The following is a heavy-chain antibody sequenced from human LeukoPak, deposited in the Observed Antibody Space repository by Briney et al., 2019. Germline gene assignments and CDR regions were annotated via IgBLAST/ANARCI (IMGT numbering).Heavy chain of an antibody. CDR3: AMPFSDFWSGYYPWFDP. J-gene: IGHJ5*02. D-gene: IGHD3-3*01. Sequence: ASVKVSCKASGYTFTGYYMHWVRQAPGQGLEWMGWINPNSGGTNYAQKFQGRVTMTRDTSISTAYMELSRLRSDDAAVYYCAMPFSDFWSGYYPWFDPWGQGTLVTVSS. CDR2: INPNSGGT. CDR1: GYTFTGYY. V-gene: IGHV1-2*02.